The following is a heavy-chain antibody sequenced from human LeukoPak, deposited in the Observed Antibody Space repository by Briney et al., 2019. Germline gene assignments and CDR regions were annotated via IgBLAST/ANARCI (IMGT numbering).Heavy chain of an antibody. J-gene: IGHJ4*02. V-gene: IGHV4-39*07. CDR2: IYYSGST. D-gene: IGHD3-22*01. CDR3: ARGLYYDSSGYSFDFDY. CDR1: GGSISSSSYY. Sequence: PSETLSLTCTVSGGSISSSSYYWGWIRQPPGKGLEWIGSIYYSGSTYYNPSLKSRVTISVDTSKNQFSLKLSSVTAADTAVYYCARGLYYDSSGYSFDFDYWGQGTLVTVSS.